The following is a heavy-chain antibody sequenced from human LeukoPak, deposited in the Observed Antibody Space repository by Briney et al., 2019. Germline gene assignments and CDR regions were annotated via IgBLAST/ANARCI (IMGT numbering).Heavy chain of an antibody. D-gene: IGHD3-22*01. J-gene: IGHJ3*02. Sequence: GGSLRLSCAASGFTFSSYSMNWVRQAPGKGLEWVANIKQDGSEKYYVDSVKGRFTISRDNAKNSLYLQMNSLRAEDTAVYYCAREVRGAFDIWGQGTMVTVSS. CDR3: AREVRGAFDI. CDR1: GFTFSSYS. CDR2: IKQDGSEK. V-gene: IGHV3-7*01.